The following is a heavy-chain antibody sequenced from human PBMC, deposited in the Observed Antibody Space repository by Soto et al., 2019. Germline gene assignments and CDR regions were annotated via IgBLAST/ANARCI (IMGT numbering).Heavy chain of an antibody. J-gene: IGHJ4*02. Sequence: QVHLQESGPGLVKPSETLSLTCSVSNDSIRSDNWWSWVRQPPGKGLEWIGEIFHSGSSNNNPSLKSRVTLSVDKTNNEFSLKLNSVTAADTAVYYCARRLFVRGTLGYYDYWGQGTLVTVSS. D-gene: IGHD3-10*02. CDR3: ARRLFVRGTLGYYDY. V-gene: IGHV4-4*02. CDR2: IFHSGSS. CDR1: NDSIRSDNW.